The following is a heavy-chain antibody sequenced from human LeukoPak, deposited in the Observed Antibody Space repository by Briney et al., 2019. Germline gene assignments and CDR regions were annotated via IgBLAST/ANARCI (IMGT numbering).Heavy chain of an antibody. CDR2: IYYSGRT. CDR1: GGSVSSGGYY. D-gene: IGHD4-17*01. CDR3: ARSSDYGDYD. J-gene: IGHJ4*02. Sequence: SETLSLTCTVSGGSVSSGGYYWTWIRQHPGKGLEWLGYIYYSGRTYYNPSLKSRITISLDTSENRFSLNLTSVSAADTAFYFCARSSDYGDYDWGQGTLVTVSS. V-gene: IGHV4-31*03.